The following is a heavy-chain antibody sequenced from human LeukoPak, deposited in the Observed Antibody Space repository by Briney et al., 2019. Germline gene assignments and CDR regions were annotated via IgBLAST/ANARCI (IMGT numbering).Heavy chain of an antibody. Sequence: GGSLRLSCAASGFTFSSHGMSWVRQAPGKGLEWVSAISISGGSIFYADSVKGRFTISRDNSKNTLYLQMNSLRAEDTAVYYCAKDEIVVVPAPHYWGQGTLVTVSS. V-gene: IGHV3-23*01. J-gene: IGHJ4*02. CDR3: AKDEIVVVPAPHY. CDR1: GFTFSSHG. CDR2: ISISGGSI. D-gene: IGHD2-2*01.